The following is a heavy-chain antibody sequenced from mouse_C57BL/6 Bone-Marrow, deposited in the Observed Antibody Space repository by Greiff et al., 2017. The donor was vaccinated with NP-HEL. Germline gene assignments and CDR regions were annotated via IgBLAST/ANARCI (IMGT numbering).Heavy chain of an antibody. J-gene: IGHJ1*03. CDR1: GFTFNTYA. CDR3: VREGYGSPWYFDV. D-gene: IGHD1-1*01. CDR2: LRSKSSNYAT. V-gene: IGHV10-3*01. Sequence: EVQLVESGGGLVQPKGSLKLSCAASGFTFNTYAMHWVRQAPGKGLEWVARLRSKSSNYATYYADSVKDRFTISRDDSQSMLYLQMNNLKTEDTAMYYCVREGYGSPWYFDVWGTGTTVTVSS.